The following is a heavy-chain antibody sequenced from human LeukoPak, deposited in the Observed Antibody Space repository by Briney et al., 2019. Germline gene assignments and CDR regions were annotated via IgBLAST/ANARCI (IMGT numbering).Heavy chain of an antibody. D-gene: IGHD6-6*01. V-gene: IGHV3-21*01. CDR2: ISSSSSYI. Sequence: SGGSLRLSCAASGFTFSSYSMNWVRQAPGKGLEWVSSISSSSSYIYYADSVKGRFTIFRDNAKNSLYLQMNSLRAEDTAVYYCARDLGIAARHEFDYWGQGTLVTVSS. CDR3: ARDLGIAARHEFDY. J-gene: IGHJ4*02. CDR1: GFTFSSYS.